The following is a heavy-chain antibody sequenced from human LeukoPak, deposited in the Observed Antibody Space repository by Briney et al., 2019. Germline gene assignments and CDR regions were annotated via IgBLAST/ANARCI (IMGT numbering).Heavy chain of an antibody. CDR2: IYTSGST. D-gene: IGHD2-15*01. J-gene: IGHJ5*02. CDR1: GGSISSYY. V-gene: IGHV4-4*07. Sequence: PSETLPLTCTVSGGSISSYYWSWIRQPAGKGLEWIGRIYTSGSTNYNPSLKSRVTMSVDTSKNQFSLKLSSVTAADTAVYYCARGSRRLCSGGSCYSTDWFDPWGQGTLVTVSS. CDR3: ARGSRRLCSGGSCYSTDWFDP.